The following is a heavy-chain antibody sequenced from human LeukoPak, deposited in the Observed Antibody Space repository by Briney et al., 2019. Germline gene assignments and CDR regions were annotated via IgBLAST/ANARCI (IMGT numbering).Heavy chain of an antibody. D-gene: IGHD1-26*01. CDR2: ISYDGSNK. CDR3: ARSYSDAFDI. CDR1: GFTFSSYG. V-gene: IGHV3-30*03. J-gene: IGHJ3*02. Sequence: GRSLRLSCAASGFTFSSYGMHWVRQAPGKGLEWVAVISYDGSNKYYADSVKGRFTISRDNSKNTLYLRMNSLRAEGTAVYYCARSYSDAFDIWGQGTMVTASS.